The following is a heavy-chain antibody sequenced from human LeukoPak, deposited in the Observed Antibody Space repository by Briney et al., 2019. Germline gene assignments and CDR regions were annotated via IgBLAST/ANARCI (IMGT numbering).Heavy chain of an antibody. D-gene: IGHD2-2*01. V-gene: IGHV3-30-3*01. CDR3: ARDLCGSTTCYENYYYYGMDV. CDR1: GFTYSSYA. CDR2: IPYDGSNQ. Sequence: GGSLRLSCAASGFTYSSYAMHWVRQAPGKGLEWVAVIPYDGSNQYYADSVKGRFTISRDNSKNALYLQMNNLRGEDTAVYYCARDLCGSTTCYENYYYYGMDVWGQGTTVTVSS. J-gene: IGHJ6*02.